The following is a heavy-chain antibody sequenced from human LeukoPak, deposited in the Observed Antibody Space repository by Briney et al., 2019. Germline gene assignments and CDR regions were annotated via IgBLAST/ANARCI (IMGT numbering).Heavy chain of an antibody. CDR3: ARVFFRAIDV. D-gene: IGHD3-10*01. CDR2: INHSGST. CDR1: GFAFNSQT. J-gene: IGHJ6*02. Sequence: GSLRLSCAASGFAFNSQTMSWVRQPPGKGLEWIGEINHSGSTNYNPPLKSRVTISVDTSKNQFSLKLSSVTAADTAVYYCARVFFRAIDVWGQGTTVTVSS. V-gene: IGHV4-34*01.